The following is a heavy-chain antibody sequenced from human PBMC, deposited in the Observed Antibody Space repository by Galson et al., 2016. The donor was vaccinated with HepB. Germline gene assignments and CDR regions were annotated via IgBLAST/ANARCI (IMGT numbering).Heavy chain of an antibody. V-gene: IGHV3-64*02. CDR2: INYNGGSA. CDR3: ARGGGGYYDSSGYLSGFSDY. J-gene: IGHJ4*02. CDR1: GFNFSNYA. D-gene: IGHD3-22*01. Sequence: SLRLSCAASGFNFSNYAMHWVRQAPGKGLEYVSAINYNGGSAYYGDSVKGRFTISRDNSKNTLYLQMDSLRAEDMAVYYCARGGGGYYDSSGYLSGFSDYWGQGTLVTVSS.